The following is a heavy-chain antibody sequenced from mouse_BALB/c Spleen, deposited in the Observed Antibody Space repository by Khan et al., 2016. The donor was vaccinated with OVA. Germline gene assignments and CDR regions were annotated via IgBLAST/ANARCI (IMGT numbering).Heavy chain of an antibody. V-gene: IGHV5-6-4*01. CDR3: TRDGNYDHWYIDV. D-gene: IGHD2-1*01. Sequence: EVELVESGGGLVKPGGSLKLSCAASGFSFSTYTMSWVRQTPEKRLEWVATISSGSTFIYYPDSVWGRFTSASSSAKNTLYIQMSSLKSEDAAMDYWTRDGNYDHWYIDVRGAATTVAVAS. CDR2: ISSGSTFI. CDR1: GFSFSTYT. J-gene: IGHJ1*01.